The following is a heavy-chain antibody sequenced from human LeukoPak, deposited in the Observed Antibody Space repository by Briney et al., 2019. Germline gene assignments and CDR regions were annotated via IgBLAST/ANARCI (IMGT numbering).Heavy chain of an antibody. V-gene: IGHV3-74*01. J-gene: IGHJ4*02. CDR2: INTDGSAT. CDR3: ARESAIVRVPFDN. Sequence: GGSLRLSCAASGFTVSDNYMTWVRQAPGKGLVWVSRINTDGSATNYADFVKGRITISRDNARNTLYLQMNGLRVEDTARYYCARESAIVRVPFDNWGQGTLVTVSS. D-gene: IGHD2/OR15-2a*01. CDR1: GFTVSDNY.